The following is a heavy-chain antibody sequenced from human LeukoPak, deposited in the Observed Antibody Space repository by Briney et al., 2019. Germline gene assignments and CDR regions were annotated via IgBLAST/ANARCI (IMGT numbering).Heavy chain of an antibody. J-gene: IGHJ4*02. CDR2: INPNSGGT. V-gene: IGHV1-2*02. CDR1: GYTFTGYY. CDR3: AATKRYSSSWYGTLDY. D-gene: IGHD6-13*01. Sequence: ASLKVSSKASGYTFTGYYMHWVRQAPGQGLERLAWINPNSGGTNYAQKFQGRVTMTRDTSISTAYMELSRLRSDDTAVYYCAATKRYSSSWYGTLDYWGQGTLVTVSS.